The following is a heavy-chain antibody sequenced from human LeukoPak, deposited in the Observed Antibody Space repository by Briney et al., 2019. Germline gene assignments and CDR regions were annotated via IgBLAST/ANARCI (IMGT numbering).Heavy chain of an antibody. CDR3: ARMGELTTVTTAAFDI. V-gene: IGHV4-34*01. D-gene: IGHD4-17*01. Sequence: PSETLSLTCAVYGGSFSGYYWSWIRQPPGKGLEWIGEINHSGSTNYNPSLKSRVTISVDTSKNQFSLKLSSVTAADTAVYYCARMGELTTVTTAAFDIWGQGTMVTVSS. CDR2: INHSGST. CDR1: GGSFSGYY. J-gene: IGHJ3*02.